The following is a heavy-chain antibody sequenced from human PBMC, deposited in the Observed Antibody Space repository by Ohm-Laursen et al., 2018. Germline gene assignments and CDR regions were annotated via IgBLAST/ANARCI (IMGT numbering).Heavy chain of an antibody. V-gene: IGHV3-21*01. Sequence: SLRLSCTASGFTFSSFSMNWVRQAPGKGLEWISYINEVSSHIYDADSVKGRFTISRDNAKNSLYLQMNSLRAEDTAVYHCARDPVRGLTDYWGQGTLVTVSS. D-gene: IGHD3-16*01. CDR2: INEVSSHI. CDR3: ARDPVRGLTDY. J-gene: IGHJ4*02. CDR1: GFTFSSFS.